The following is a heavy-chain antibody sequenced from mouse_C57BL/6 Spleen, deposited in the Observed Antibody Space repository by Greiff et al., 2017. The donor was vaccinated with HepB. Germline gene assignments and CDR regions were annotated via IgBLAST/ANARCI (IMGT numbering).Heavy chain of an antibody. CDR1: GFTFSSYA. CDR3: AREGDYDGTPFDY. J-gene: IGHJ2*01. V-gene: IGHV5-4*01. Sequence: EVKVVESGGGLVKPGGSLKLSCAASGFTFSSYAMSWVRQTPEKRLEWVATISDGGSYTYYPDNVKGRFTISRDNAKNNLYLQMSHLKSEDTAMYYCAREGDYDGTPFDYWGQGTTLTVSS. CDR2: ISDGGSYT. D-gene: IGHD2-4*01.